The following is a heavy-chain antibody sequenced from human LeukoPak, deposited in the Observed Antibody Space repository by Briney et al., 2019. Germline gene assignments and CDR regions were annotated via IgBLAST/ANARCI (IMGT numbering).Heavy chain of an antibody. J-gene: IGHJ6*03. Sequence: GGSLRLSCAASGFTFSNYDMHWVRRATGKGLEWVSAIRPAGDTFYLGSVKGRFTISRENAKSSLYLQMNSLRDGDTAVYYCARVSSSSGSMDVWGKGTTVTVSS. D-gene: IGHD6-6*01. CDR3: ARVSSSSGSMDV. CDR1: GFTFSNYD. CDR2: IRPAGDT. V-gene: IGHV3-13*01.